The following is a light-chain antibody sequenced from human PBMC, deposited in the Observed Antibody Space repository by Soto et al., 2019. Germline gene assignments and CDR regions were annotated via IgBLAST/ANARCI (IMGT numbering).Light chain of an antibody. V-gene: IGKV3-20*01. CDR1: QTLRRTY. CDR2: GAS. Sequence: EIVLMQSPGTLSLSPGERATLSCRASQTLRRTYIAWYQQKPVQAPRVLIYGASKRATGIPDRFSGSGSGTDFSLTISRLEPEDFAVYYCHQDDNAPQTYGQGTKVEIK. CDR3: HQDDNAPQT. J-gene: IGKJ2*01.